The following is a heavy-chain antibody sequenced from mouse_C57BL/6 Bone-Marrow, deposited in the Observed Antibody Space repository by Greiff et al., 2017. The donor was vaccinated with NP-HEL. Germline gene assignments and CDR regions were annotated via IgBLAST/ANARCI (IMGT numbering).Heavy chain of an antibody. J-gene: IGHJ2*01. CDR1: GYTFTSYG. CDR3: ARLLWLYYFDY. D-gene: IGHD1-1*02. CDR2: IYPRSGNT. Sequence: VKLLESGAELARPGASVKLSCKASGYTFTSYGISWVKQRTGQGLEWIGEIYPRSGNTYYNEKFKGKATLTEDKSSSTAYMELRSLTAEDSAVYFCARLLWLYYFDYWGQGTTLTVSS. V-gene: IGHV1-81*01.